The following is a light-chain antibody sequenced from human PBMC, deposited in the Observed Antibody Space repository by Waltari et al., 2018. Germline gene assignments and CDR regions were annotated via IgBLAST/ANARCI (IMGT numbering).Light chain of an antibody. Sequence: QSALTQPASVSGSPGQAITISCTGTVSDIGGYNYVSWYQQHPGKAPKLLIYGVSSRSSGVSNRFSGSKSGYAASLTISGLQAEDEAHYYCSSFTSTNTWVFGGGTKLTVL. J-gene: IGLJ3*02. CDR1: VSDIGGYNY. V-gene: IGLV2-14*03. CDR2: GVS. CDR3: SSFTSTNTWV.